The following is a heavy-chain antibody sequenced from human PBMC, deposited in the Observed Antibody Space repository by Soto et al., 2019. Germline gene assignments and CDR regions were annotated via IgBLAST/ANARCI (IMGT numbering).Heavy chain of an antibody. CDR3: ALRFTDYYYYGMYG. CDR2: INHSGST. Sequence: SETLSLTCAVYGGSFSGYYWSWIRQPPGKGLEWIGEINHSGSTNYNPSLKSRVTISVDTSKNQFSLKLSSVTAADTAVYYCALRFTDYYYYGMYGWGQGTTVAVS. D-gene: IGHD2-8*02. CDR1: GGSFSGYY. V-gene: IGHV4-34*01. J-gene: IGHJ6*02.